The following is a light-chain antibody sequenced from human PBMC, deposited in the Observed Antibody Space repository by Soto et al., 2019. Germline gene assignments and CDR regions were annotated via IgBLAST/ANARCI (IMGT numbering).Light chain of an antibody. V-gene: IGLV2-8*01. J-gene: IGLJ2*01. CDR1: TSDVGGYNF. Sequence: QSALTQPPSASGSLGQAVTISCTGTTSDVGGYNFVSWYQQHPGKAPKLIIYEVTQRTSGVPDGFSGSKSGNTASLAVSGVQGEDEADYDCSSYAGTNIVIFGGGTKLTVL. CDR3: SSYAGTNIVI. CDR2: EVT.